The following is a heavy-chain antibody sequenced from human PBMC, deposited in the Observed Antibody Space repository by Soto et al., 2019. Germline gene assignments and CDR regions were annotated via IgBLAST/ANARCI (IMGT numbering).Heavy chain of an antibody. CDR3: ARDLQSGSWYYYYGMDV. V-gene: IGHV1-69*01. J-gene: IGHJ6*02. CDR2: IIPIFGIA. D-gene: IGHD6-13*01. Sequence: QVQLVQSGAEVKKPGSSVKVSCKASGGTFSSYAISWVRQAPGQGLEWMGGIIPIFGIANYAQKFQGRVTITADESTSTAYMELSSLRSEDTAVYYCARDLQSGSWYYYYGMDVWGQGTTVTVSS. CDR1: GGTFSSYA.